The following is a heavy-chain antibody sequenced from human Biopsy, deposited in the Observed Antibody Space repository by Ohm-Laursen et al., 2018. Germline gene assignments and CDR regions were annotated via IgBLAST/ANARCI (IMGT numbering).Heavy chain of an antibody. Sequence: TLSLTCVVSGGSIRSNGFYWGWIRQPPGKGLEWIGGISYRGTTSYNPSLKSRVAISVDTSKNQLSLSLNSVTAADTAVFYCARLRGGVVINYSWFDPWGQGTLVTVSS. CDR2: ISYRGTT. V-gene: IGHV4-39*01. J-gene: IGHJ5*02. D-gene: IGHD3-3*01. CDR1: GGSIRSNGFY. CDR3: ARLRGGVVINYSWFDP.